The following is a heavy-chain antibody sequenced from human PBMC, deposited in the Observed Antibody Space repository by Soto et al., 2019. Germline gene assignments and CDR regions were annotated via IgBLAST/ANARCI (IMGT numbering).Heavy chain of an antibody. CDR3: ARYYRGSGRYFFDY. J-gene: IGHJ4*02. V-gene: IGHV3-7*03. D-gene: IGHD6-19*01. CDR2: INQDGGVT. Sequence: GGSLRLSCVASGFTFISSFMGWIRQAPGKGLEWVANINQDGGVTYYVDSVEGRFTISRDNTQDSLYLQMNSLRGEDTAIYYCARYYRGSGRYFFDYWGQGTTVTVYS. CDR1: GFTFISSF.